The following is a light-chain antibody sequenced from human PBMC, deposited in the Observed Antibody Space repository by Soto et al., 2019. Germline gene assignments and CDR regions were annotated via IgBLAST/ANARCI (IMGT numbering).Light chain of an antibody. Sequence: QSVLTQPPSASGSPGQSVTISCTGTSSDVGGYNYVSWYQQHPGKAPKLMIYEVSKRPSGVPDRFSGSKSGNTASLTVSGLQAEDEADYYRSSYAGSNNQGVFGTGTKVTVL. CDR2: EVS. J-gene: IGLJ1*01. CDR3: SSYAGSNNQGV. CDR1: SSDVGGYNY. V-gene: IGLV2-8*01.